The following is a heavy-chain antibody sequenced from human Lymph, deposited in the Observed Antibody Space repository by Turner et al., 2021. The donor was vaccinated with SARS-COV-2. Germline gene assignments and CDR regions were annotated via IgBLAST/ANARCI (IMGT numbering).Heavy chain of an antibody. J-gene: IGHJ6*02. CDR3: ATVLCTGSSCYYYGMDV. CDR2: FDPEDGEI. D-gene: IGHD2-15*01. V-gene: IGHV1-24*01. Sequence: QVQLVQSGAEVKNPGASVKVSCKVSGYTLTELSMHWVRQAPGKGLEWMGGFDPEDGEIIYAQKFQGRVTMTEDTSTDTAYMELSSLRSEDTAVYYCATVLCTGSSCYYYGMDVWGQGTTVTVSS. CDR1: GYTLTELS.